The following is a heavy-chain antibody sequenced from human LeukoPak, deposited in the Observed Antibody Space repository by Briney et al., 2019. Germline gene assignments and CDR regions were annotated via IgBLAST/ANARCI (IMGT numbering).Heavy chain of an antibody. D-gene: IGHD5-24*01. CDR3: ASRLVDTYYYYGLDV. CDR1: GGSISSYY. CDR2: IYYSGTT. J-gene: IGHJ6*02. Sequence: PSGTLSLTCTVSGGSISSYYWSWIRQPPGKGLEWIGYIYYSGTTDYNPSLKSRVTMSVDTSKNQFSLKLNSVTAADTAIYYCASRLVDTYYYYGLDVWGQGTSVTVSS. V-gene: IGHV4-59*01.